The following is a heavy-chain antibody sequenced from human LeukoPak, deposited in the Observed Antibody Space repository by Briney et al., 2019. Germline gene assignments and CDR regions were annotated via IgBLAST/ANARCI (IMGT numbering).Heavy chain of an antibody. Sequence: AGGSLRLSCAASGFTFSNAWMSWVRQAPGKGLEWVGRIKSKTDGGTTDYAAPVKGRFTISRDDSKNTLYLQMNSLKTEDTAVYYCTTTGYYYDSSETHYYYYYMDVWGKGTTVTVSS. D-gene: IGHD3-22*01. J-gene: IGHJ6*03. CDR1: GFTFSNAW. CDR3: TTTGYYYDSSETHYYYYYMDV. V-gene: IGHV3-15*01. CDR2: IKSKTDGGTT.